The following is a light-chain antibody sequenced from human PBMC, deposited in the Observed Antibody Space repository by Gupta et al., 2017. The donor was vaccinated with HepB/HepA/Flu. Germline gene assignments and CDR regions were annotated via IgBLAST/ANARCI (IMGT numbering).Light chain of an antibody. CDR3: RQYLQTLFA. CDR1: QSLLHSNGYNY. V-gene: IGKV2-28*01. Sequence: DIVMTQSPLSLPVTPGEPASISCRSSQSLLHSNGYNYLDWYLQKPGQAPQLLIYLGSKRDYGVPDRFSGSGSGTDFTLKISRGEAEDVGVYYCRQYLQTLFAFGHGTHVDIK. CDR2: LGS. J-gene: IGKJ3*01.